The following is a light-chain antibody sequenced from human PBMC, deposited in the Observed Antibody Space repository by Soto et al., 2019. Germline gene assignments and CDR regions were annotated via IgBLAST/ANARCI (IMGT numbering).Light chain of an antibody. Sequence: DIQMTQSPSTLSASVGTRVTITCRASQSVGRWLAWYQQKPGQAPKLLIYDASSLESGVPPRFSGSGSGTDSTLTINRLQPGDSATYYCQQYSTLWTLGQGTKVDIK. J-gene: IGKJ1*01. V-gene: IGKV1-5*01. CDR2: DAS. CDR1: QSVGRW. CDR3: QQYSTLWT.